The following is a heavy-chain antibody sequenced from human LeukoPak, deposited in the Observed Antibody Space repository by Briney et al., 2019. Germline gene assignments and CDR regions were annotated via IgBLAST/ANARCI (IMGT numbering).Heavy chain of an antibody. Sequence: ASVKVSCKASGYTFTSYGISWVRQAPGQELEWMGWISAYNGNTNYAQKLQGRVTMTTDTSTSTAYMELRSLRSDDTTVYYCARAYCSSTSCYIENWFDPWGQGTLVTVSS. CDR3: ARAYCSSTSCYIENWFDP. V-gene: IGHV1-18*01. CDR1: GYTFTSYG. CDR2: ISAYNGNT. J-gene: IGHJ5*02. D-gene: IGHD2-2*02.